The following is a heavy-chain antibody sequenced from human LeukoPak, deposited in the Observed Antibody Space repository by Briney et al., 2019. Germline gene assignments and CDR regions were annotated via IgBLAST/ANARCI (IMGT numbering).Heavy chain of an antibody. CDR3: ARDHYYDSSGYYTY. Sequence: GGSLRLSCAASGFTFSSYWMHWVRQAPGKGLVWVSSISSSSSYIYYADSVKGRFTISRDNAKNSLYLQMNSLRAEDTAVYYCARDHYYDSSGYYTYWGQGTLVTVSS. D-gene: IGHD3-22*01. J-gene: IGHJ4*02. CDR1: GFTFSSYW. CDR2: ISSSSSYI. V-gene: IGHV3-21*01.